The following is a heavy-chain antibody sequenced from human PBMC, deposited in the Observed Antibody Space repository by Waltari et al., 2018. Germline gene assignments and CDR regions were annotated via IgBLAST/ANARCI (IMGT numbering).Heavy chain of an antibody. CDR2: CYYSGRT. D-gene: IGHD6-13*01. Sequence: LQLQESGPGLVKPSETLSLTCTVSGGSISSSSYYWGWIRQPPGKGLEWIGSCYYSGRTYHNPSLKSRVTISVDTSKNQFSLKLSSVTAADTAVYYCARHWEIAAAAVDPWGQGSLVTVSS. V-gene: IGHV4-39*07. J-gene: IGHJ5*02. CDR3: ARHWEIAAAAVDP. CDR1: GGSISSSSYY.